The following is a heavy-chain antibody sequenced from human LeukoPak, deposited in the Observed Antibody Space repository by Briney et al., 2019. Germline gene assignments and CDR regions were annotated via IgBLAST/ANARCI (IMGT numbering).Heavy chain of an antibody. Sequence: GGSLRLSCAASGFTVSSNYMSWVRQAPGKGLEWVSSISSSSSYIYYADSVKGRFTISRDNAKNSLYLQMNSLRAEDTAVYYCARENDYGGNSGFDYWGQGTLVTVSS. D-gene: IGHD4-23*01. CDR2: ISSSSSYI. CDR3: ARENDYGGNSGFDY. V-gene: IGHV3-21*01. CDR1: GFTVSSNY. J-gene: IGHJ4*02.